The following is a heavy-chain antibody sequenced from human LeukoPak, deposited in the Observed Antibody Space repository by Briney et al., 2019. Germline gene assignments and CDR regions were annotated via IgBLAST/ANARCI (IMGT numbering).Heavy chain of an antibody. Sequence: TGGSLRLSSAASGFTFSSYAMHWVRQAPGKGLEWVAVISYDGSNKYYADSVKGRFTISRDNSKNTLYLQMNSLRAEDTAVYYCARHRDDRSYYDFWSGYYTGGFVDYWGQGTLVTVSS. D-gene: IGHD3-3*01. J-gene: IGHJ4*02. CDR1: GFTFSSYA. V-gene: IGHV3-30-3*01. CDR3: ARHRDDRSYYDFWSGYYTGGFVDY. CDR2: ISYDGSNK.